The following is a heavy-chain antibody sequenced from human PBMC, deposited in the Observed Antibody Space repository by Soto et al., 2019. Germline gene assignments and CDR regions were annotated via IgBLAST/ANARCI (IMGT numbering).Heavy chain of an antibody. V-gene: IGHV4-4*02. D-gene: IGHD1-7*01. CDR3: ASRDPGTSVDY. J-gene: IGHJ4*02. CDR1: CGSFTGNNW. Sequence: SITFAVSCGSFTGNNWWTSVRQPPGQGLEWIGEIYRTGSTNYNPSLKSRVTISLDKSENQFSLKVTSLTAADTAVYYCASRDPGTSVDYWGQGTLVTVSS. CDR2: IYRTGST.